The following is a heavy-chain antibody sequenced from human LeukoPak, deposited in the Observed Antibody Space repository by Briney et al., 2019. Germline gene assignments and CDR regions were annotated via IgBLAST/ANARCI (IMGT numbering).Heavy chain of an antibody. CDR3: ARDRGFGELSLAF. Sequence: GGSLRLSCAVSGFSVSNNYMNWVRQAPGKGLEWVSVIHSGGNTYYADFVKGRFTISRDNSKNTIYLQMNSLRAEDTALYYCARDRGFGELSLAFWGQGTLVTVSS. J-gene: IGHJ4*02. V-gene: IGHV3-53*01. CDR1: GFSVSNNY. CDR2: IHSGGNT. D-gene: IGHD3-10*01.